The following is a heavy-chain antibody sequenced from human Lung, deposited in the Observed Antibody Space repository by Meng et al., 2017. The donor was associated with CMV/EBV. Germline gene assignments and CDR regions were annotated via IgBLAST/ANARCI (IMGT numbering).Heavy chain of an antibody. CDR3: ARDPPEVALESFQC. CDR2: IRDNNDNI. Sequence: QVQLVQSGAEVKKPGTSVKVSCETSGYTFSRHGINWVRQAPGQGLEWMGWIRDNNDNIKYAQKFQGRVTMTSDTSTQTVYMELRNLRSDDTAVYYCARDPPEVALESFQCWGQGTLGTVSS. D-gene: IGHD1-1*01. J-gene: IGHJ1*01. V-gene: IGHV1-18*01. CDR1: GYTFSRHG.